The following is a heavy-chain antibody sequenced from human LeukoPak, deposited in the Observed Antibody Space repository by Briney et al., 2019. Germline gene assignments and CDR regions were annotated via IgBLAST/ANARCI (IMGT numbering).Heavy chain of an antibody. J-gene: IGHJ5*02. D-gene: IGHD4-23*01. V-gene: IGHV4-4*02. CDR2: IHHSGST. CDR1: GGSISSSHW. CDR3: ARDVVTASWFDP. Sequence: SETLSLTCAISGGSISSSHWWSWVRQPPGKGLEWIGEIHHSGSTNYNPSLKSRVSMSVDKFKNQFSLKLSSVTAADTAVYYCARDVVTASWFDPWGQGTLVTVSS.